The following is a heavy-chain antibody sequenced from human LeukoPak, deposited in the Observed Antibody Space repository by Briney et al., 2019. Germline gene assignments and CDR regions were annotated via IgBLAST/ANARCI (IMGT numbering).Heavy chain of an antibody. J-gene: IGHJ3*02. CDR2: IRSKANSYAT. V-gene: IGHV3-73*01. CDR3: TSLYGSGRTAPAFDI. Sequence: GGSLRLSCAASGFTFSGSAMHWVRQASGKGLEWVGRIRSKANSYATAYAASVKGRFTISRDDSKNTAYLQMNSLKTEDTAVYYCTSLYGSGRTAPAFDIWGQGTMVTVSS. CDR1: GFTFSGSA. D-gene: IGHD3-10*01.